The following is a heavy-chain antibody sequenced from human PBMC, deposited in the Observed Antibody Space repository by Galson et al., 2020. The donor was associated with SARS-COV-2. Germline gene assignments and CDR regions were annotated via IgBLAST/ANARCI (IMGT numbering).Heavy chain of an antibody. CDR1: GFTFSSYA. Sequence: GESLKISCAASGFTFSSYAMHWVRQAPGKGLEWVAVISYDGSNKYYADSVKGRFTISRDNSKNTLYLQMNSLRAEDTAVYYCARDNGWRRSCPESYYYNGMDVWGQGTTETGSS. J-gene: IGHJ6*02. CDR3: ARDNGWRRSCPESYYYNGMDV. CDR2: ISYDGSNK. D-gene: IGHD2-15*01. V-gene: IGHV3-30-3*01.